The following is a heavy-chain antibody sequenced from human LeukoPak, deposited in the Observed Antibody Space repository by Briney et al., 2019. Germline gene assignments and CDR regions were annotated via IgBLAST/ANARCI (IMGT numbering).Heavy chain of an antibody. D-gene: IGHD2-15*01. CDR2: MSSDGDT. CDR3: ARGIDCSGVPPVDY. V-gene: IGHV3-64*01. CDR1: GFTFSNYA. Sequence: GGSLRLSCAASGFTFSNYALHWVRQAPGKGLEFVSAMSSDGDTYYANSVKGRFIISRDNSKNTLYLQIGSLGAEAWAVHYCARGIDCSGVPPVDYWGQGTLVTVSS. J-gene: IGHJ4*02.